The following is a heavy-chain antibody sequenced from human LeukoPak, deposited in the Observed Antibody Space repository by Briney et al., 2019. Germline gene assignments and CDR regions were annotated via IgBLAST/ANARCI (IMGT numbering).Heavy chain of an antibody. CDR2: IWYDGSNK. Sequence: PGGSLRLSCAASGFTFSSYGMHRVRQAPGKGLEWVAVIWYDGSNKYYADSVKGRFTISRDNSKNTLYLQMNSLRAEDTAVYYCARDVGYCSGGSCYRWFDPWGQGTLVTVSS. CDR3: ARDVGYCSGGSCYRWFDP. V-gene: IGHV3-33*01. CDR1: GFTFSSYG. J-gene: IGHJ5*02. D-gene: IGHD2-15*01.